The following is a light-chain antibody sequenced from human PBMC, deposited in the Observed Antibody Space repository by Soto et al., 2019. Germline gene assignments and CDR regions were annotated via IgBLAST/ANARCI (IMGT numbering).Light chain of an antibody. J-gene: IGKJ3*01. CDR3: QHYDNVRFT. V-gene: IGKV1-33*01. Sequence: DIQMTQSPSSLSASVGDRVTITCQASQDIRSSLHWYQQKPGKAPKLLIYDASNLDVGVPSRFSGSGSGSYLSFTISSLQPEAIATYYCQHYDNVRFTFGPGTQVGVK. CDR2: DAS. CDR1: QDIRSS.